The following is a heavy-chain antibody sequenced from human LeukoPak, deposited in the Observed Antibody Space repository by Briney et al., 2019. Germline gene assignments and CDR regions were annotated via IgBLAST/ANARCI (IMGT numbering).Heavy chain of an antibody. D-gene: IGHD2-21*01. CDR1: GFTFSAYG. J-gene: IGHJ4*02. Sequence: PGGSLRLSCEVSGFTFSAYGIHWVRQSPGKGLEWVAFVRDDGRDKFYADSVKGRFIVSKDNSRTTLQLQMNSLRSEDTAVYFCARGGARDIWYFAYWGQGIRVTVSS. V-gene: IGHV3-30*02. CDR2: VRDDGRDK. CDR3: ARGGARDIWYFAY.